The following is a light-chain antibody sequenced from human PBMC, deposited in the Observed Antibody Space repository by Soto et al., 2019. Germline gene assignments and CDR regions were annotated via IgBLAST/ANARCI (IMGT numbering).Light chain of an antibody. V-gene: IGKV1-39*01. CDR3: QQSYSTLSIT. CDR2: AAS. CDR1: ESIARH. Sequence: DIQMTQSPSSLSASVGDRVTITCRASESIARHLNWYQQKPGKAPKLLIYAASSLQNGVPSRFRGGGSGTDCTLTISNLQPEDFATYYWQQSYSTLSITFGQGPRLEIK. J-gene: IGKJ5*01.